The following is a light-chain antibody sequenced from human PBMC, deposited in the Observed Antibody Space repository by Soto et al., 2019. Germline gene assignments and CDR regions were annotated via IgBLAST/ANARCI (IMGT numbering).Light chain of an antibody. CDR3: QQVYSFPHT. J-gene: IGKJ2*01. CDR1: QSVSSN. Sequence: EIVMTQSPVTLSVSPGERATLSCRASQSVSSNLAWYQQKPGQAPSLLIYGAFTRATGIPARFSGTGSGTEFTLTISSLQSEDFATYYCQQVYSFPHTFGQGTKLEV. V-gene: IGKV3-15*01. CDR2: GAF.